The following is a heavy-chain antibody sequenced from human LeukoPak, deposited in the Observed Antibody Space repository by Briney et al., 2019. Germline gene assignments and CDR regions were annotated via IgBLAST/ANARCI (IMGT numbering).Heavy chain of an antibody. D-gene: IGHD3-10*01. CDR3: ARHLRVRGVIIVRTGWFDP. V-gene: IGHV4-39*01. CDR1: GGSISSSSYY. Sequence: SETLSLTCTVSGGSISSSSYYWGWIRQPPGKGLEWIGSIYYSGSTYYNPSLKSRVTISVDTSKNQFSLKLSSVTAADTAVYYCARHLRVRGVIIVRTGWFDPWGQGTLVTVSS. CDR2: IYYSGST. J-gene: IGHJ5*02.